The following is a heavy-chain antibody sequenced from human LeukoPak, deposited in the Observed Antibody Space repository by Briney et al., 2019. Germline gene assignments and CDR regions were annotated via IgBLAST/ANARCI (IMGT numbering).Heavy chain of an antibody. CDR1: DYSISSGYY. V-gene: IGHV4-38-2*02. CDR3: ARWLVEMGYGSGSYLLGGYAFDI. Sequence: SETLSLTCTVSDYSISSGYYWGWIRQPPGKGLEWIGSLYHSGTTYYSPSLKSRVTISVDTSKNQFSLKLSSVTAADTAVYYCARWLVEMGYGSGSYLLGGYAFDIWGQGTMVTVSS. J-gene: IGHJ3*02. CDR2: LYHSGTT. D-gene: IGHD3-10*01.